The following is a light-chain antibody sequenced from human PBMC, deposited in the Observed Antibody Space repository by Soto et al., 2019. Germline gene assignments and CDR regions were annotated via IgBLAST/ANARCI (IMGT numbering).Light chain of an antibody. V-gene: IGLV1-44*01. Sequence: HSVLTQPPSVSGTPGHTVSISCSGSTSNLGGNTVNWYQQLPGTAPKLLIYTNNQRPSGVPDRFSGSKSGTSASLAISGLRSEDEADFYCAAWDDSLNAVVFGGGTKLTVL. J-gene: IGLJ2*01. CDR2: TNN. CDR3: AAWDDSLNAVV. CDR1: TSNLGGNT.